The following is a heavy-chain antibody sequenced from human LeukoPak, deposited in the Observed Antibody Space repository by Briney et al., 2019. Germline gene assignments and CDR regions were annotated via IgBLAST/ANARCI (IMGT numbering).Heavy chain of an antibody. Sequence: SETLSLTCIVSGGSISSGAVYWSWIRQHPGKGLEWIGYIYHNGYTSYNPSLKSRVIISIDISKNLFSLNLNSVTAADTAVYYCATSSGWYFDLWGRGTLVTVSS. V-gene: IGHV4-31*03. CDR2: IYHNGYT. CDR3: ATSSGWYFDL. J-gene: IGHJ2*01. CDR1: GGSISSGAVY.